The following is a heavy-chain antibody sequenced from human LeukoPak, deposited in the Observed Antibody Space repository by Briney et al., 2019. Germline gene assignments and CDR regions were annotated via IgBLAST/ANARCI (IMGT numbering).Heavy chain of an antibody. CDR1: GGTFSSYA. V-gene: IGHV1-69*06. J-gene: IGHJ6*03. CDR3: ARGTVQDYYYYYMDV. D-gene: IGHD4-17*01. Sequence: ASVKVSCKAFGGTFSSYAISWVRQAPGQGLEWMGGIIPMIETTNYAQKFQGRVTITADKSTSTVYMDLSSLRSEDTAVYYCARGTVQDYYYYYMDVWGKGTTVTVSS. CDR2: IIPMIETT.